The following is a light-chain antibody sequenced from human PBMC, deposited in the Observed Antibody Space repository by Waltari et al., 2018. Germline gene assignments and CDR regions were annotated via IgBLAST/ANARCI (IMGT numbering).Light chain of an antibody. J-gene: IGKJ1*01. CDR3: QSSYIGPWT. CDR1: QSISTS. Sequence: DFQMTQSPSSLSASVGYRVTLTCRSSQSISTSLNWYQQTPGKAPRLLIYAASSLQGGVQARFGGDGSGTDFTVTISSLQPEDLATYVCQSSYIGPWTVGRGTRVDMK. V-gene: IGKV1-39*01. CDR2: AAS.